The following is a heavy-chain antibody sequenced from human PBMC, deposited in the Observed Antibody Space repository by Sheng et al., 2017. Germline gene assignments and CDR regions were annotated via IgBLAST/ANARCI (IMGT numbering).Heavy chain of an antibody. CDR1: GGSISDSDYY. CDR3: ARRRSALDYVDY. Sequence: QLQLQEAGPGLVKPSETLSLTCTVSGGSISDSDYYLGWIRQSPGKGLEWIGTIYYSGTTYYNPSLKSRVTISVDTSKNQFSLKLTSVTATDTAVYYCARRRSALDYVDYWGQGTLVTVSS. D-gene: IGHD3-10*02. J-gene: IGHJ4*02. CDR2: IYYSGTT. V-gene: IGHV4-39*01.